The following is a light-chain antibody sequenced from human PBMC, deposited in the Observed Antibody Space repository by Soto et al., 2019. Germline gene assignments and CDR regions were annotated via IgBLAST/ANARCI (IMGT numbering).Light chain of an antibody. J-gene: IGLJ2*01. CDR3: SSDAGIYIHVA. CDR2: DVF. CDR1: SSDVGAYDY. Sequence: QSALTQPRSVSGSPGQTVTISCTGTSSDVGAYDYVSWYQQHPGKAPKLMIYDVFKRPSGVPDRFSGSKSGNTASLTISGLQAEDEADYYCSSDAGIYIHVAIGGGTKLTVL. V-gene: IGLV2-11*01.